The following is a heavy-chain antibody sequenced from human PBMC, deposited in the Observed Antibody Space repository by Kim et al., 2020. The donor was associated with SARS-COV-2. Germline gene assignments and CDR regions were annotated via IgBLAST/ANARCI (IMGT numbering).Heavy chain of an antibody. CDR2: ISSSSSYI. J-gene: IGHJ4*02. V-gene: IGHV3-21*01. Sequence: GGSLRLSCAASGFTFSSYSMNWVRQAPGKGLEWVSSISSSSSYIYYADSVKGRFTISRDNAKNSLYLQMNSLRAEDTAVYYCAIHRVDTAMVDYWGQGTLVTVSS. CDR1: GFTFSSYS. D-gene: IGHD5-18*01. CDR3: AIHRVDTAMVDY.